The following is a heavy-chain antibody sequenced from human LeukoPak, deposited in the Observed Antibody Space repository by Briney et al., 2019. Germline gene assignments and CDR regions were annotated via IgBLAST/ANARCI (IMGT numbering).Heavy chain of an antibody. Sequence: PGGSLRLSCEGSGFSFSSFAMNWIRQAPGKGLEWVSSISSSDSYIYYSDSVKGRFTVSRDNAKRSLFLQMNSLRAEDTAVYYCARGMGCSSTTCALGGWFDPWGQGTLVTVSS. CDR3: ARGMGCSSTTCALGGWFDP. CDR2: ISSSDSYI. CDR1: GFSFSSFA. D-gene: IGHD2-2*01. V-gene: IGHV3-21*01. J-gene: IGHJ5*02.